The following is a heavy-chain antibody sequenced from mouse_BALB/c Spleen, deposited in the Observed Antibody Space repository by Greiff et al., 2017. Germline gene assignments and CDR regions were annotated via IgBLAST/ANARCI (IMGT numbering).Heavy chain of an antibody. CDR1: GYTFTDYN. Sequence: EVKLMESGPELVKPGASVKIPCKASGYTFTDYNMDWVKQSHGKSLEWIGDINPNNGGTIYNQKFKGKATLTVDKSSSTAYMELRSLTSEDTAVYYCAQGPYAMDYWGQGTSVTVSS. V-gene: IGHV1-18*01. CDR2: INPNNGGT. J-gene: IGHJ4*01. CDR3: AQGPYAMDY. D-gene: IGHD3-3*01.